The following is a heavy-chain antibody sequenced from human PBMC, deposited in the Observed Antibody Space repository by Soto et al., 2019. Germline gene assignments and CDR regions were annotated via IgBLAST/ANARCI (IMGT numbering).Heavy chain of an antibody. Sequence: EVQLVESGGGLVQPGGSLRLSCAASGFTFSSYSMNWVRQAPGKGLEWVSYISSSSSTIYYADSVKGRFTISRDNAKNSLYLQMNSLRDEDTAVYYCAREGCITIFGVVTRVYFDYWGQGTLVTVSS. CDR2: ISSSSSTI. CDR1: GFTFSSYS. D-gene: IGHD3-3*01. CDR3: AREGCITIFGVVTRVYFDY. J-gene: IGHJ4*02. V-gene: IGHV3-48*02.